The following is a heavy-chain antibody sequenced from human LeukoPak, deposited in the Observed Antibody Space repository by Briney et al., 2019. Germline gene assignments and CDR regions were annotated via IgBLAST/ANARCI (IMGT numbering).Heavy chain of an antibody. V-gene: IGHV3-49*04. CDR3: TRDFGGFDP. Sequence: GGSLRLSCTASGFTFGDYAMSWVRQAPGKGLEWVGFIRSKAYGGTTEYAASVKGRFTISRDDSKSIAYLQMNSLKTEDTAVYYCTRDFGGFDPWGQGTLVTVSS. CDR1: GFTFGDYA. J-gene: IGHJ5*02. CDR2: IRSKAYGGTT. D-gene: IGHD3-10*01.